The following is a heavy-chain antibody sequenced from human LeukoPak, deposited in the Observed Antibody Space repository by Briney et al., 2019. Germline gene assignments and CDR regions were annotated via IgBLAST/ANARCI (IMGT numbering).Heavy chain of an antibody. V-gene: IGHV3-74*01. Sequence: GGSLRLSCAASGFTFSSYWMHWVRQAPGKGLVWVSRINSDGSSTSYADSVKGRFTISRDNAKNTLYLQMNSLRAEDTAVYYCAREEVNRNYFGWGQGTLVTVSS. D-gene: IGHD4-11*01. CDR2: INSDGSST. CDR1: GFTFSSYW. J-gene: IGHJ4*02. CDR3: AREEVNRNYFG.